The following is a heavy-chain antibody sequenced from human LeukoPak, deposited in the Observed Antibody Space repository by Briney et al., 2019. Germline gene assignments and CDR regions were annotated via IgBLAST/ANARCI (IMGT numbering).Heavy chain of an antibody. CDR2: ITASGDNT. Sequence: PGGSLRLSCAASGFSFSSTWMHWVRQAPGKGLERVSGITASGDNTYYADPVKGRFNISRDNSKSTLYLQMNSLRAEDTAVYYCATGYQYYDYYYMDVWGKGTTVTISS. V-gene: IGHV3-23*01. D-gene: IGHD6-25*01. CDR1: GFSFSSTW. CDR3: ATGYQYYDYYYMDV. J-gene: IGHJ6*03.